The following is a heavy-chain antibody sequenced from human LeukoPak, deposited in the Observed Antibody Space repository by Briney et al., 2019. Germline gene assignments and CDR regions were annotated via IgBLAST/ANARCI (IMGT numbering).Heavy chain of an antibody. D-gene: IGHD3-22*01. CDR3: AREFFRSGYYQSDAFDI. V-gene: IGHV4-34*01. J-gene: IGHJ3*02. Sequence: SETLSLTCAVYGGSFSGYYWSWIRQPPGKGLEWIGEINHSGSTNYNPSLKSRVTISVDTSKNQLSLKLSSVTAADTAVYYCAREFFRSGYYQSDAFDIWGQGTMVTVSS. CDR2: INHSGST. CDR1: GGSFSGYY.